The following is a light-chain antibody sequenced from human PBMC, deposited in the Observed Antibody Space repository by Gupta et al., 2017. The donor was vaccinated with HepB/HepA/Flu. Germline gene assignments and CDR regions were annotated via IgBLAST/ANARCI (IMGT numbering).Light chain of an antibody. J-gene: IGKJ1*01. V-gene: IGKV3-15*01. CDR2: AAS. CDR1: QRVSSN. CDR3: QQYSDWLA. Sequence: EIVMTQSPATLSVSPGERATLSCRASQRVSSNLAWYQQKPGQAPRLLIYAASTRANGIPARFSGSGSGTDFTLSISSLQSEDFAVYYCQQYSDWLAFGQGTKVEIK.